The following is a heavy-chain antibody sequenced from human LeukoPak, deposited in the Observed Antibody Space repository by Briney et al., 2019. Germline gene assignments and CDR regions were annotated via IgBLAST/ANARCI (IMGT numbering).Heavy chain of an antibody. V-gene: IGHV4-59*01. D-gene: IGHD3-16*02. CDR1: GGSISSYY. J-gene: IGHJ3*02. CDR2: IYYSGST. Sequence: SETLSLTCTVSGGSISSYYWSWIRQPPGKGLEWIGYIYYSGSTNYNPSLKSRVTISVDTSKNQFSLKLSSVTAADTAVYYCATIRSPWYYDYVWGSYRLGNDAFDIWGQGTMVTVSS. CDR3: ATIRSPWYYDYVWGSYRLGNDAFDI.